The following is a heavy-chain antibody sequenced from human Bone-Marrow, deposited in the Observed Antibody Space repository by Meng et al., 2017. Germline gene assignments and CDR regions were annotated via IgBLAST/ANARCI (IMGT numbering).Heavy chain of an antibody. D-gene: IGHD6-19*01. CDR3: AASSGWYRIDS. J-gene: IGHJ4*02. Sequence: SQTLSLTCGVSGVSVTSGQFWTWVRQPPGKGLEWIGEFHYTGPINYKPSLMSRVTISVDASRNQFSLRLTSVTAADTAVYYCAASSGWYRIDSWGRGTLVTVSS. CDR1: GVSVTSGQF. V-gene: IGHV4-4*02. CDR2: FHYTGPI.